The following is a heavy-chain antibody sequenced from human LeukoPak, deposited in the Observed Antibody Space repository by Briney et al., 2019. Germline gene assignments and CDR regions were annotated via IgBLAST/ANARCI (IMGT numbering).Heavy chain of an antibody. CDR1: GFTFSSYV. Sequence: PGGSLRLSCAASGFTFSSYVMSWVRQAPGKGLEWVSSISNSGGSTYYADSVKGRFTISRDNSKNTLYLQMNSLRAEDTAVYYCAKAAYQLRAFGVYYYYGMDVWGQGTTVTVSS. CDR2: ISNSGGST. D-gene: IGHD2-2*01. CDR3: AKAAYQLRAFGVYYYYGMDV. V-gene: IGHV3-23*01. J-gene: IGHJ6*02.